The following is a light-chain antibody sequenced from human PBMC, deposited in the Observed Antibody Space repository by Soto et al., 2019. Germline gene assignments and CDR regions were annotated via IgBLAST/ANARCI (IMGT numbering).Light chain of an antibody. CDR1: QNILYSANNKNY. Sequence: DIVMTQSPDSLAVSLGERATITCKSSQNILYSANNKNYLAWYRHKPGQAPSLLIYETSTRATGVPARFSGSGSGTEFTLTITSLQSEDIAIYYCQHYDNWPFTFGQGTKVDIK. J-gene: IGKJ2*01. CDR2: ETS. CDR3: QHYDNWPFT. V-gene: IGKV4-1*01.